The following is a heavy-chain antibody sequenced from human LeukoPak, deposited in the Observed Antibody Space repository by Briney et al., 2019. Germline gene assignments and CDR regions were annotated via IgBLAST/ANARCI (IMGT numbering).Heavy chain of an antibody. Sequence: SETLSLTCTVSGGSISSGGYYWSWIRQPPGKGLEWIGYIYHSGSTYYNPSLKSRVTISVDRSKNQFSLKLSSVTAADTAVYYCARDLPYYDFWSGPSRDHWFDPWGQGTLVTVSS. CDR3: ARDLPYYDFWSGPSRDHWFDP. CDR1: GGSISSGGYY. J-gene: IGHJ5*02. V-gene: IGHV4-30-2*01. D-gene: IGHD3-3*01. CDR2: IYHSGST.